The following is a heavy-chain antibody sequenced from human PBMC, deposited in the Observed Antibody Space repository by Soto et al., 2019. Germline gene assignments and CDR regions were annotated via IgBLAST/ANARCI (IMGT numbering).Heavy chain of an antibody. J-gene: IGHJ6*02. CDR1: GYAFSTYA. CDR2: INGGTGQT. D-gene: IGHD1-1*01. Sequence: GASVKVSCTASGYAFSTYAMHWVRHAPGQSLEWMGWINGGTGQTRYSQRFQDRVTITRDTPASTANMELTSLTAEDTAVYYCARGKGMEENYYYYGLDIWGQGTTVTVSS. CDR3: ARGKGMEENYYYYGLDI. V-gene: IGHV1-3*01.